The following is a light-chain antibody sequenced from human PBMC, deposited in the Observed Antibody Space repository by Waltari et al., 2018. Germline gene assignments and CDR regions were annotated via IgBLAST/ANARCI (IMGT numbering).Light chain of an antibody. CDR2: DTS. Sequence: EIVLTQSPATLSLSPGERATLSCRASHTVDTYLAWYQQRPGQAPRLRIYDTSNRPTGIPDRFSGSGSETDFTLTISSLEPEDFAVYYCQQRRRWPLTFGGGSKVEI. CDR1: HTVDTY. V-gene: IGKV3-11*01. J-gene: IGKJ4*01. CDR3: QQRRRWPLT.